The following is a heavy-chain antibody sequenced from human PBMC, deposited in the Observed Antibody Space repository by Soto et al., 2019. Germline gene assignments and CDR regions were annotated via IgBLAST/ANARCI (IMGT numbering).Heavy chain of an antibody. CDR1: GGSISSGGYY. CDR2: IYYSGST. CDR3: ARDSSVTGTTAKIDAFAI. D-gene: IGHD1-7*01. Sequence: SETLSLTCTVSGGSISSGGYYWSWIRQHPGKGLEWIGYIYYSGSTYYNPSLKSRVTISVDTSKNQFSLKLSSVTAADTAVYYCARDSSVTGTTAKIDAFAIWGQGTMVTVSS. V-gene: IGHV4-31*03. J-gene: IGHJ3*02.